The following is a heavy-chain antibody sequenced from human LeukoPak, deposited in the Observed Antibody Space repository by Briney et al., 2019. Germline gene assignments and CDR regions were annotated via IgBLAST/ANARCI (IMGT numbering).Heavy chain of an antibody. V-gene: IGHV4-59*01. D-gene: IGHD6-13*01. CDR1: GGSISSYY. Sequence: PSETLSLTCTVSGGSISSYYWSWVRQPPGKGLEWIGYIYYSGSTNYNPSLKSRVTISVDTSKNQFSLKLSSVTAADTAVYYCARTLPRYSSSWYYLDYWGQGTLVTVSS. CDR3: ARTLPRYSSSWYYLDY. CDR2: IYYSGST. J-gene: IGHJ4*02.